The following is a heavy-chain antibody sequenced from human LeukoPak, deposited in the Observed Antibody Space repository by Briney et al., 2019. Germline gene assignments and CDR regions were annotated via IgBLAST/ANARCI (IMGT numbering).Heavy chain of an antibody. CDR3: ARDGPTAYFDY. V-gene: IGHV3-7*01. Sequence: PGGSLRLSCAASGFTFSSYWMTWVRQAPGKGLEWVANIKEDGSEEYYVDSVKDRFTISRDNVKNSVSLQMNSLRPEDTAVYYCARDGPTAYFDYWGQGTLVTVSS. CDR1: GFTFSSYW. J-gene: IGHJ4*02. CDR2: IKEDGSEE. D-gene: IGHD5-18*01.